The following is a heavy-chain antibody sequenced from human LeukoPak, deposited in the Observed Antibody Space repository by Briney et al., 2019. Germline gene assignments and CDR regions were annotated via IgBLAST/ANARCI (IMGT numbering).Heavy chain of an antibody. J-gene: IGHJ4*02. CDR3: ARESYDILTGYYNQFDY. Sequence: SEALSLTCAVYGGSFSGYYWSWIRQPPGKGLEWIGYIYYSGSTNYNPSLKSRVTISVDTSKNQFSLKLSSVTAADTAVYYCARESYDILTGYYNQFDYWGQETLVTVSS. CDR2: IYYSGST. CDR1: GGSFSGYY. D-gene: IGHD3-9*01. V-gene: IGHV4-59*01.